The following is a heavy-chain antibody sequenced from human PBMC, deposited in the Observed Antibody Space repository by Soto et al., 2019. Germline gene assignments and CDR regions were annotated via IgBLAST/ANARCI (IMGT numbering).Heavy chain of an antibody. V-gene: IGHV1-69*01. CDR1: GGTFSSYA. J-gene: IGHJ6*02. Sequence: QVQLVQSGAEVKKPGSSVKVSCKASGGTFSSYAISWVRQAPGQGLEWMGWIIPISGTANYAQKFQGRVTIPADESTSSAYMKLSSLISDDTAVYYWARSHGSSTTLELYHCYYYGMDVWGQGTTVTVSS. CDR2: IIPISGTA. D-gene: IGHD2-2*01. CDR3: ARSHGSSTTLELYHCYYYGMDV.